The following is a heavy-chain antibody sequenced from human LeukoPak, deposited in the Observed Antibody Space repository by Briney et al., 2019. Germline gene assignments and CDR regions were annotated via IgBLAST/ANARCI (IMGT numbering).Heavy chain of an antibody. J-gene: IGHJ4*02. D-gene: IGHD3-16*01. CDR1: GYSISSGYY. CDR2: IYHSGST. CDR3: ARVGDYVWGSPFDY. Sequence: SGTLSLTCTVSGYSISSGYYWGWIRQPPGKGLEWIGSIYHSGSTYYNPSLKSRVTISVDTSKNQFSLKLSSVTAADTAVYYCARVGDYVWGSPFDYWGQGTLVTVSS. V-gene: IGHV4-38-2*02.